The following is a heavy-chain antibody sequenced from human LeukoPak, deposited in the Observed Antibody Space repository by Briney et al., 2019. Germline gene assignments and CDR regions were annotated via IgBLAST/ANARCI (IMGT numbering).Heavy chain of an antibody. Sequence: SETLSLTCTVSGGSISSGGYYWSWIRQHPGKGLEWIGYIYYSGSTYYNPSLKSRVTILVDTSKNQFSLKLSSVTAADTAVYYCARLRLAVAGFDYWGQGTLVTASS. J-gene: IGHJ4*02. CDR3: ARLRLAVAGFDY. CDR2: IYYSGST. CDR1: GGSISSGGYY. D-gene: IGHD6-19*01. V-gene: IGHV4-31*03.